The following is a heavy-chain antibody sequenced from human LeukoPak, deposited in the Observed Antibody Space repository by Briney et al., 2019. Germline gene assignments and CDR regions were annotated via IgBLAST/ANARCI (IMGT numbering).Heavy chain of an antibody. J-gene: IGHJ4*02. V-gene: IGHV1-2*06. CDR1: GYTFTGYY. D-gene: IGHD4-23*01. CDR2: IKPKSGGT. CDR3: ARPYGGNSDY. Sequence: SVKVSYKASGYTFTGYYMHWVRQAPGQGLEWMVRIKPKSGGTNYAQKFHGRVTMTRDTSISTAYMELSRLRSDDTAVYYCARPYGGNSDYWGQGTLVTVSS.